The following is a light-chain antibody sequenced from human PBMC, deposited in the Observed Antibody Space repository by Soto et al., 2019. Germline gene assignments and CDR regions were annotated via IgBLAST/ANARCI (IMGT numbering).Light chain of an antibody. V-gene: IGKV1-39*01. CDR2: DES. CDR3: QQSYSTPLT. CDR1: QSIRSY. J-gene: IGKJ4*01. Sequence: DIHMTQSPSSLSSSAGYRFTITCRASQSIRSYVNWYQQRPGKAPKLIIYDESNLQSGVPSRLSGSGSGTDLNLTISSLQPEDFATYYCQQSYSTPLTFGGGTKVDIK.